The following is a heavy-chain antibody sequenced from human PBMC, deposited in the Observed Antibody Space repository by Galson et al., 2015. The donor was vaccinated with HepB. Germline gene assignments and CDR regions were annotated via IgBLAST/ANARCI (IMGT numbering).Heavy chain of an antibody. CDR3: TTDDEYSSSWYPLDY. CDR1: GFTFSNAW. J-gene: IGHJ4*02. Sequence: SLRLSCAASGFTFSNAWMSWVRQAPGKGLEWVGRIKSKTDGGTTDYAAPVKGRFTISRDDSKNTLYLRMNSLKTEDTAVYYCTTDDEYSSSWYPLDYWGQGTLVTVSS. V-gene: IGHV3-15*01. D-gene: IGHD6-13*01. CDR2: IKSKTDGGTT.